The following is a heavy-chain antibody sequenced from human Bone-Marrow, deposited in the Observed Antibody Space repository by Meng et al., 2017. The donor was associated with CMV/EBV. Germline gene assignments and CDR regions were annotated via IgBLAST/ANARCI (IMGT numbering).Heavy chain of an antibody. V-gene: IGHV1-2*02. J-gene: IGHJ5*02. D-gene: IGHD2-2*01. Sequence: ASVKVSCKASGYTFTGYYMHWVRQAPGQGLEWMGWINPNSGGTNYAQKFLGRVTMTRDTSISTAYMELSRLRSDDTAVYYCAREYQLLYNWFDPWGQGTLVTVSS. CDR3: AREYQLLYNWFDP. CDR1: GYTFTGYY. CDR2: INPNSGGT.